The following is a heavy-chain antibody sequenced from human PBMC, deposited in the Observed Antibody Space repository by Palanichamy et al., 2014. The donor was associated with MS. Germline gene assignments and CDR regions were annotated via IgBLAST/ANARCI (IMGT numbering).Heavy chain of an antibody. V-gene: IGHV1-46*01. CDR2: IHPTGGGST. J-gene: IGHJ4*02. CDR3: ARHQTPVLRFFVGQDPLDF. CDR1: GYKFSNCY. D-gene: IGHD3-3*01. Sequence: QVQLMQSGPEVKTPGASVKISCKASGYKFSNCYMHWVRQAPGHGLEWMGLIHPTGGGSTSYAQRFQGRISLTSDTFTSTIYLALSSLTSEDTAVYYCARHQTPVLRFFVGQDPLDFWGQGTQLIVSS.